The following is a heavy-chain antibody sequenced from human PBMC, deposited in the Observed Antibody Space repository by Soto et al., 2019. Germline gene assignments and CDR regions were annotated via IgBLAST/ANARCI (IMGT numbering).Heavy chain of an antibody. CDR2: FIPIFGTA. V-gene: IGHV1-69*01. Sequence: QVQLVQSGAEVQKPGSSVKVSCKASGGTFRSYAISWVRQAPGQGLEWMGGFIPIFGTANYAQKFQGRVTSTADESTSTAYMELSSLRSEDTAGYYCARRGFAGICATNYGMDVWCQGTTVTVSS. CDR1: GGTFRSYA. J-gene: IGHJ6*02. CDR3: ARRGFAGICATNYGMDV.